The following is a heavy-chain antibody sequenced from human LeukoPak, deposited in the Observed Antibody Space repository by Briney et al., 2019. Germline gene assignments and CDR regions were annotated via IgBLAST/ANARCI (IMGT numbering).Heavy chain of an antibody. CDR2: IKQDGSEI. V-gene: IGHV3-7*03. D-gene: IGHD6-13*01. Sequence: GGSLRLSCAASGFTLRSYWMTWVRQAPGKGLEWVANIKQDGSEIHYVDSVKGRFTISRDNAKNSLHLQMNSLRVEDTAVYYCARGSAQIAEDYLDHWGQGILVTVSS. CDR3: ARGSAQIAEDYLDH. J-gene: IGHJ4*02. CDR1: GFTLRSYW.